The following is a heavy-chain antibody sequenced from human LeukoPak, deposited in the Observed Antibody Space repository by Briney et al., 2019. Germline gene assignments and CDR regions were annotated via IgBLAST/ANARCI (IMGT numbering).Heavy chain of an antibody. V-gene: IGHV3-48*03. CDR3: ARADLYGAFY. D-gene: IGHD2/OR15-2a*01. J-gene: IGHJ4*02. Sequence: PGGSLRLSCAASGFTFSSYEMSWVRQAPGKGLEWVSYISSSGSTIYYADSVKGRFTISRDNAKNSLYLQMNSLRAEDTAVYYCARADLYGAFYWGQGTLVTVSS. CDR1: GFTFSSYE. CDR2: ISSSGSTI.